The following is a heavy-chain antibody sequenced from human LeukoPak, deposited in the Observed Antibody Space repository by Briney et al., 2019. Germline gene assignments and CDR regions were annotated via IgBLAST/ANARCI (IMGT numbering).Heavy chain of an antibody. Sequence: SETLSLTCTVSGGSISSSSYYWGWIRQPPGKGLEWIGSIYYSGSTYYNPSLKSRVTISVDTSKNQFSLKLSSVTAADTAVYYCARAPYYYDSSADYYLWHYWGQGTLVTVSS. V-gene: IGHV4-39*07. CDR1: GGSISSSSYY. J-gene: IGHJ4*02. CDR2: IYYSGST. D-gene: IGHD3-22*01. CDR3: ARAPYYYDSSADYYLWHY.